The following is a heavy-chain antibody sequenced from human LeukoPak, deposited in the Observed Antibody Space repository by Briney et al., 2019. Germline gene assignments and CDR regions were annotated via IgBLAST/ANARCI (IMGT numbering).Heavy chain of an antibody. CDR1: GFTFDDYA. CDR2: ISWNSGSI. J-gene: IGHJ3*02. Sequence: PGGSLRLSFAASGFTFDDYAMHWVRQAPGKGLEWVSGISWNSGSIGYADSVKGRFTISRDNAKNSLYLQMNSLRAEDMALYYCAKDSTPEWWDAFDIWGQGTMVTVSS. D-gene: IGHD2-15*01. CDR3: AKDSTPEWWDAFDI. V-gene: IGHV3-9*03.